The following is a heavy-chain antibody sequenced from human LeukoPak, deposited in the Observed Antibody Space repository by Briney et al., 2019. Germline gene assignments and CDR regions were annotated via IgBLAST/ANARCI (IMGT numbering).Heavy chain of an antibody. CDR1: GYSISSGYY. Sequence: SETLSLTCTVSGYSISSGYYWGWIRPPPGKGLEWIGSIYHSGSTYYNPSLKSRVTISVDTSKNQFSLKLSSVTAADTAVYYCARDLSAFPDAFDIWGQGTMVTVSS. CDR2: IYHSGST. CDR3: ARDLSAFPDAFDI. J-gene: IGHJ3*02. V-gene: IGHV4-38-2*02. D-gene: IGHD3-16*01.